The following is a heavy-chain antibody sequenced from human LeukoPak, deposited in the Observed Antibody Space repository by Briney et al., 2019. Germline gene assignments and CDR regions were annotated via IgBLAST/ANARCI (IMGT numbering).Heavy chain of an antibody. CDR2: IYPGDSDV. CDR1: GYIFTTYW. CDR3: ARIPSFDFWSGSLFYYFDY. D-gene: IGHD3-3*01. Sequence: GASLKISCQAFGYIFTTYWIGWVRQMPGKGLECMGIIYPGDSDVRYSPSFQGQVTISADKSISTAYLQWSSLKASDTAMYYCARIPSFDFWSGSLFYYFDYWGQGTLVTVSS. J-gene: IGHJ4*02. V-gene: IGHV5-51*01.